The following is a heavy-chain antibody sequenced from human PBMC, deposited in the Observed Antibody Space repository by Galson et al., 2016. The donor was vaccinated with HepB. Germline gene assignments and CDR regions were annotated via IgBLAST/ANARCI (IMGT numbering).Heavy chain of an antibody. CDR1: GFSLSTSGMC. Sequence: LVKPTQTLTLTCTFSGFSLSTSGMCVSWIRQPPGKALEWLALIDWDDDKYYSTSLKTRLTISKDTSKNQVVLTMTNIDPVDTATYYCARIRISYDSSGYYPDAFDIWGQGTMVTVSS. CDR2: IDWDDDK. J-gene: IGHJ3*02. CDR3: ARIRISYDSSGYYPDAFDI. V-gene: IGHV2-70*01. D-gene: IGHD3-22*01.